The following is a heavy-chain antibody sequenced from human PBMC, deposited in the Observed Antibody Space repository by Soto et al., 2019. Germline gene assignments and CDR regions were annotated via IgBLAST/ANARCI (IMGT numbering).Heavy chain of an antibody. CDR1: GYTFTSYG. Sequence: QVQLVQSGAEVKKPGASVKVSCKASGYTFTSYGISWVRQAPGHGPEWMGRISTYNGSTNYVQKLQGRVTMTTDTSSNTAYLELRSLRYDDTAVYYCARDPGYSTTWHQAFDIWGQGTMVTVSS. CDR3: ARDPGYSTTWHQAFDI. J-gene: IGHJ3*02. D-gene: IGHD6-13*01. CDR2: ISTYNGST. V-gene: IGHV1-18*01.